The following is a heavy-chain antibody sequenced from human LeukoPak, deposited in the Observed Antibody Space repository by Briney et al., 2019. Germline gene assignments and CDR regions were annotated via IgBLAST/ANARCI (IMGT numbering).Heavy chain of an antibody. Sequence: SETLSLTCAVYGASFSGYYWSWIRQPPGKGLEWIGEINHSGSTNYNPSLKSRVTISVDTSKNQFSLKLSSVTAADTAVYYCAREIEYSSSPDYWGQGTLVTVSS. CDR1: GASFSGYY. D-gene: IGHD6-6*01. CDR2: INHSGST. J-gene: IGHJ4*02. CDR3: AREIEYSSSPDY. V-gene: IGHV4-34*01.